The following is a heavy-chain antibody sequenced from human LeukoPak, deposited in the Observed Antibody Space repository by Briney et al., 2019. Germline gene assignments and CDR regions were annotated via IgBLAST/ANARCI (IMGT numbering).Heavy chain of an antibody. J-gene: IGHJ6*02. CDR2: INPNSGGT. D-gene: IGHD3-16*01. CDR3: ARGQEFGVYYYGMDV. CDR1: GYTFTGYY. Sequence: ASVKVSCKASGYTFTGYYMHWVRQAPGQGLEWMGWINPNSGGTNYAQKFQGRVTMTRDTSISTAYMEQSRLRSDDAAVYYCARGQEFGVYYYGMDVWGQGTTVTVSS. V-gene: IGHV1-2*02.